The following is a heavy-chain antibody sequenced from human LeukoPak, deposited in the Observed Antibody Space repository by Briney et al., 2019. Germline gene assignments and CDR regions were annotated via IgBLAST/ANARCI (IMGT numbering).Heavy chain of an antibody. CDR2: IRSKSFGGTT. Sequence: PGGSLRLSCTASGFSIDDYGLSWVRQAPGKGLEWVGLIRSKSFGGTTEYAASVKARFTISRDDSKSIAYLQMNSLKTEDTAVYYCTTDPAMITFGGVIVFDYWGQGTLVTVSS. CDR3: TTDPAMITFGGVIVFDY. V-gene: IGHV3-49*04. D-gene: IGHD3-16*02. CDR1: GFSIDDYG. J-gene: IGHJ4*02.